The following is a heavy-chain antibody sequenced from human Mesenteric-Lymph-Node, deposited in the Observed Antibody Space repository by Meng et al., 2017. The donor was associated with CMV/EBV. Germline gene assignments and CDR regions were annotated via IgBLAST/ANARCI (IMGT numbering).Heavy chain of an antibody. J-gene: IGHJ4*02. CDR3: ARDTPNWGFDRAFDY. D-gene: IGHD7-27*01. V-gene: IGHV3-NL1*01. CDR1: GFSFNYYA. CDR2: IYSSGST. Sequence: GGSLRPSCAASGFSFNYYALHWVRQAPGKGLEWVSVIYSSGSTFYADSVKGRFSISRDNSKNTLYLHINSLRAENTAVYYCARDTPNWGFDRAFDYWGQGTLVTVSS.